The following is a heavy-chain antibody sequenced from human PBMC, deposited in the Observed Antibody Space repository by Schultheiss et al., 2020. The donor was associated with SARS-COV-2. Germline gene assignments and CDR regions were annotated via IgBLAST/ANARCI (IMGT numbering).Heavy chain of an antibody. CDR3: ASFSGSYFSADAFDI. D-gene: IGHD1-26*01. J-gene: IGHJ3*02. Sequence: SQTLSLTCAVYGGSFSDYFWSWIRQPPGKGLEWIGEINHSGSTNYNPSLKSRVTISVDTSRNQFSLKLSSVTAADTAVYYCASFSGSYFSADAFDIWGQGTMVTVSS. V-gene: IGHV4-34*01. CDR2: INHSGST. CDR1: GGSFSDYF.